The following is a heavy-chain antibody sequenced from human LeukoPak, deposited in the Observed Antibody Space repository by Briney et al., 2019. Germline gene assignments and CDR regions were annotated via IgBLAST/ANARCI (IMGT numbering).Heavy chain of an antibody. J-gene: IGHJ4*02. V-gene: IGHV4-30-4*01. CDR2: IYYSGST. CDR3: AREPGGLTEKNGVIDY. D-gene: IGHD2-8*02. CDR1: GGSISSGDYY. Sequence: SQTLSLTCTVSGGSISSGDYYWSWLRQPPGKGLEWIGYIYYSGSTYYNPSLKTRVTISVDTSKNQVSQKLSSVTAADTAVYYYAREPGGLTEKNGVIDYWRQGTLVTVSS.